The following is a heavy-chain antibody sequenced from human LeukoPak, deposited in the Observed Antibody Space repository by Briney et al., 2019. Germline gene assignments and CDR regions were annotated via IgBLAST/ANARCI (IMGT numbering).Heavy chain of an antibody. V-gene: IGHV1-2*02. Sequence: GASVKVSCKASGYTFTGYYMHWVRPAPGQGLEWMGWINPNSGGTNYAQKFQGRVTMTRDTSISTAYMELSRLRSDDTAVYYCARDTGYCSSTSCYQGWFDPWGQGTLVTVSS. CDR1: GYTFTGYY. D-gene: IGHD2-2*01. CDR3: ARDTGYCSSTSCYQGWFDP. CDR2: INPNSGGT. J-gene: IGHJ5*02.